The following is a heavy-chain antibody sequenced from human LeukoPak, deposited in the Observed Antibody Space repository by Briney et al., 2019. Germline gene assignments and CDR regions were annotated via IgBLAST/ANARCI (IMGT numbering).Heavy chain of an antibody. CDR3: ARGSLTDAFDI. J-gene: IGHJ3*02. Sequence: SETLSLTCTVSGGSISSSSYYWGWIRQPPGKGLEWIGSIYYSGSTYYNPSLKSRVTISVDTSKNQFSLKLSSVTAADTAVYYCARGSLTDAFDIWGLGTLVTVSS. V-gene: IGHV4-39*07. CDR2: IYYSGST. CDR1: GGSISSSSYY.